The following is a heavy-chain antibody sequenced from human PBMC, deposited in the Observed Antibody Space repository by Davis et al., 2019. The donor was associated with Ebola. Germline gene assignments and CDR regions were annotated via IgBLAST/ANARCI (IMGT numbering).Heavy chain of an antibody. CDR3: ARGQLAARPGYYYGMDV. Sequence: GESLKISCAASGFTFSSFEMTWVRQAPGKGLEWVSYISSSSSYIYYADSVKGRFTISRDNAKNSLYLQMNSLRAEDTAVYYCARGQLAARPGYYYGMDVWGQGTTVTVSS. J-gene: IGHJ6*02. CDR1: GFTFSSFE. D-gene: IGHD6-6*01. V-gene: IGHV3-21*05. CDR2: ISSSSSYI.